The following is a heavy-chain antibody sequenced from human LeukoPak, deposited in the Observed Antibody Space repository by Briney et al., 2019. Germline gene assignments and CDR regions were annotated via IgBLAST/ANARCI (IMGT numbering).Heavy chain of an antibody. CDR3: ARYQGYCSGGTDRYYYYYMDV. V-gene: IGHV1-24*01. CDR1: GYTLTELS. Sequence: ASVKVSCKVSGYTLTELSMHWVRQAPGKGLEWMGGFDPEDGETIYAQKFQGRVTMTEDTSTDTAYMELSSLRSEDTAVYYCARYQGYCSGGTDRYYYYYMDVWGKGTTVTVSS. CDR2: FDPEDGET. J-gene: IGHJ6*03. D-gene: IGHD2-15*01.